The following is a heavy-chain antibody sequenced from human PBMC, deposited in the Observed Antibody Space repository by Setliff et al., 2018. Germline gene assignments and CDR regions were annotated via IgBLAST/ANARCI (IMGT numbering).Heavy chain of an antibody. CDR2: IYHSGST. V-gene: IGHV4-34*01. CDR3: ARDLTYYDFWSGYYSPRAFDI. D-gene: IGHD3-3*01. CDR1: GGSFSGYY. Sequence: TLSLTCAVYGGSFSGYYWSWIRQPPGKGLEWIGEIYHSGSTNYNPSLKSRVTISVDKSKNQFSLKLSSVTAADTAVYYCARDLTYYDFWSGYYSPRAFDIWGQGTMVTVSS. J-gene: IGHJ3*02.